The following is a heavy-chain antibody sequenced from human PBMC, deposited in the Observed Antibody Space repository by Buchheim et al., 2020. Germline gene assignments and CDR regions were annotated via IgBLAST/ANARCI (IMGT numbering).Heavy chain of an antibody. CDR1: GGSISSYY. V-gene: IGHV4-59*01. J-gene: IGHJ5*02. CDR2: IYYSGST. Sequence: QVQLQESGPGLVKPSETLSLTCTVSGGSISSYYWSWIRQPPGKGLEWIGYIYYSGSTNYNPSLQSRVTISVYTSKTQFSLKLSSVTAADTAVYYCARVMKQQLVGWWFDPWGQGTL. CDR3: ARVMKQQLVGWWFDP. D-gene: IGHD6-13*01.